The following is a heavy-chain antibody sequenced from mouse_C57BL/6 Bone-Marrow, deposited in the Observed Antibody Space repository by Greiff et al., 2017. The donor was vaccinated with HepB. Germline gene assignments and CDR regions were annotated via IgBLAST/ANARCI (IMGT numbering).Heavy chain of an antibody. V-gene: IGHV1-82*01. CDR2: IYPGDGDT. Sequence: VQLQQSGPELVKPGASVKISCKASGYAFSSSWMNWVKQRPGKGLEWIGRIYPGDGDTNYNGKFKGKATLTADKSSSTAYMQLSSLTSEDSAVYFCAEITTVVARGYWGQGTTLTVSS. D-gene: IGHD1-1*01. J-gene: IGHJ2*01. CDR1: GYAFSSSW. CDR3: AEITTVVARGY.